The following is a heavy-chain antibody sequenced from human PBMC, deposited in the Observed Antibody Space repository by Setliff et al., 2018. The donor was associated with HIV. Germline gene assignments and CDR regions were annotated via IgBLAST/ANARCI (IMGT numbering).Heavy chain of an antibody. Sequence: PGESLKISCKTSGYSFTSNWIGWVRQMPGKGLEWMGIVYPGDSNTRYSPSFQGQVTISADQSVSTAYLQWSSLKASDTAMYYCASRGPEIEQLWFGYFDLWGRGTLVTVSS. J-gene: IGHJ2*01. D-gene: IGHD3-10*01. CDR2: VYPGDSNT. CDR3: ASRGPEIEQLWFGYFDL. V-gene: IGHV5-51*01. CDR1: GYSFTSNW.